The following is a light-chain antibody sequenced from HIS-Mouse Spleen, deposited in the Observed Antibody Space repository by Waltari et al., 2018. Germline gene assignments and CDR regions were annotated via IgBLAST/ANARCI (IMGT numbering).Light chain of an antibody. CDR1: QSVLYSSNNKNY. CDR3: QQYYSTPWT. V-gene: IGKV4-1*01. Sequence: IVITQSPDSLAVSLGERATINCKSSQSVLYSSNNKNYLAWYQQKPGQPPKLLIYWASTRESGVPDRISGSGSGTDFTLTISSMQAEDAAVYYCQQYYSTPWTFGQGTKVEIK. J-gene: IGKJ1*01. CDR2: WAS.